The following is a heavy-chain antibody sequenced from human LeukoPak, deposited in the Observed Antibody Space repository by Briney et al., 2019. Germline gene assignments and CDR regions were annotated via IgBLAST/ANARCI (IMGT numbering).Heavy chain of an antibody. V-gene: IGHV3-30*19. CDR2: ISYDGSNK. CDR1: GFTFSSYG. D-gene: IGHD1-26*01. Sequence: GGSLRLSCAASGFTFSSYGMHWVRQAPGKGLEWVAVISYDGSNKYYADSVKGRFTISRDNSKNTLYLQMNSLRAEDTAVYYCARDLGTYGVGTKGFDYWGQGTLVTVSS. CDR3: ARDLGTYGVGTKGFDY. J-gene: IGHJ4*02.